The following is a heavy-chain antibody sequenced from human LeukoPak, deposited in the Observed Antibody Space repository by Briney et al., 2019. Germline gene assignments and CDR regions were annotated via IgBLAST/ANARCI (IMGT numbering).Heavy chain of an antibody. CDR1: GGSISPYY. V-gene: IGHV4-59*01. J-gene: IGHJ6*02. CDR2: IYYSGST. CDR3: ARDKKEVRVGSGSQYYYYYYGMDV. D-gene: IGHD3-10*01. Sequence: PSETLSLTCTVSGGSISPYYWSWVRQPPGKGLEWIGYIYYSGSTNYNPSLKSRVTISVDTSKNQFSLKLSSVTAADTAVYYCARDKKEVRVGSGSQYYYYYYGMDVWGQGTTVTVSS.